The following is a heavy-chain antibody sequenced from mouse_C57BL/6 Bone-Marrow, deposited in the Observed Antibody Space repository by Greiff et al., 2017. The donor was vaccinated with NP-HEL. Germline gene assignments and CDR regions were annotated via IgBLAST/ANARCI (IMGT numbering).Heavy chain of an antibody. CDR1: GFTFSDYY. CDR2: INYDGSST. CDR3: ARDPVGYFYY. V-gene: IGHV5-16*01. J-gene: IGHJ2*01. Sequence: EVKLVESEGGLVQPGSSMKLSCTASGFTFSDYYMAWVRQVPEKGLEWVANINYDGSSTYYMDSLKSRFIISRDNAKNILYLQMRSLKSEYTATYYCARDPVGYFYYWGQGTTLTVSS. D-gene: IGHD1-1*02.